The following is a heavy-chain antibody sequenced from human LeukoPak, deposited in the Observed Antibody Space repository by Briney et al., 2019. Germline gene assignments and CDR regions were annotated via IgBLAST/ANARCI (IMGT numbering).Heavy chain of an antibody. J-gene: IGHJ1*01. CDR1: GYIFTNYW. V-gene: IGHV5-51*01. CDR3: ARQFTMDRHPDN. Sequence: GESLKFSCKGSGYIFTNYWIAWVRQMPGKGLDWMGIIYPGDSGTRYRPSFKGQVTISVDKSISTAYLQWSSLKASDSAMYYCARQFTMDRHPDNWGQGTLVTFSS. CDR2: IYPGDSGT. D-gene: IGHD3-10*01.